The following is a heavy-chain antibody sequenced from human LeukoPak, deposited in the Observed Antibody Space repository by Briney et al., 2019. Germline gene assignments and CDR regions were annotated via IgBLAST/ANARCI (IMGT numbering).Heavy chain of an antibody. J-gene: IGHJ4*02. Sequence: SVKVSCKASGYTFTSYDINWVRQATGQGLEWMGRIIPILGIANYAQKFQGRVTITADKSTSTAYMELSSLRSEDTAVYYCARSAEWELRALSFDYWGQGTLVTVSS. CDR2: IIPILGIA. V-gene: IGHV1-69*04. D-gene: IGHD1-26*01. CDR1: GYTFTSYD. CDR3: ARSAEWELRALSFDY.